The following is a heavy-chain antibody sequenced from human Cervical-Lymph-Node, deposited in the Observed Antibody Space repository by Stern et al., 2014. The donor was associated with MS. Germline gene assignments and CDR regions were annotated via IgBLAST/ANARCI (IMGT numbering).Heavy chain of an antibody. CDR2: INTVATNI. CDR3: ARGLPNTGYDP. CDR1: GFTFSSYP. V-gene: IGHV3-48*01. Sequence: VQLVESGGGLVQPGGSLRLACAASGFTFSSYPMNWVRPAPGKGPEWISYINTVATNIYYADSVKGRFTISRDNAKNSLFLQMNSLRADDTAVYYCARGLPNTGYDPWGQGTLVTVSS. D-gene: IGHD6-25*01. J-gene: IGHJ5*02.